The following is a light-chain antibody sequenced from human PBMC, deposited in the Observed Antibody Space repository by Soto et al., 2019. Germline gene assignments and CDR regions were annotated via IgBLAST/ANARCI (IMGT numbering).Light chain of an antibody. V-gene: IGLV2-23*01. CDR3: CSYAGSRHYV. CDR1: SSDVGSYNL. CDR2: KGT. Sequence: QSALTQPASVSGSPGQSITISCTGTSSDVGSYNLDSWYQQHPGKAPKFMIYKGTKRPSGVSNRFSGSKSGNTASLTISGLQAEDEADYYCCSYAGSRHYVFGTGTKLTVL. J-gene: IGLJ1*01.